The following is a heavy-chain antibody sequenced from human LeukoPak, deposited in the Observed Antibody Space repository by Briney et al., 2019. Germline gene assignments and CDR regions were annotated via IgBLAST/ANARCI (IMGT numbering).Heavy chain of an antibody. CDR1: GDYISSSSYY. J-gene: IGHJ1*01. CDR3: ARRRYYDSTGYFE. Sequence: SETLSLTCAVSGDYISSSSYYWGWIRQSPGTGLEWIGDIYHSGRTYYNPSLKSRVAISIDTSKNQFSLRLRSMTAADTAVFYCARRRYYDSTGYFEWGRGTLVTVST. CDR2: IYHSGRT. D-gene: IGHD3-22*01. V-gene: IGHV4-39*01.